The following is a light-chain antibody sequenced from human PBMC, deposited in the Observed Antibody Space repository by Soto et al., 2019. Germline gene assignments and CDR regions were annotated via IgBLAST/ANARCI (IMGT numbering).Light chain of an antibody. CDR1: RSDIGTYNY. Sequence: QFALTQPASVSGSLGQSITISCTGTRSDIGTYNYVSWYQQHPGKAPKLLIYEVTNRPSGVSHRFSGSKSGNTASLTVSGLQAEDEADYYCSSYTSSTSLDVIFGGGTKLTVL. CDR2: EVT. CDR3: SSYTSSTSLDVI. J-gene: IGLJ2*01. V-gene: IGLV2-14*01.